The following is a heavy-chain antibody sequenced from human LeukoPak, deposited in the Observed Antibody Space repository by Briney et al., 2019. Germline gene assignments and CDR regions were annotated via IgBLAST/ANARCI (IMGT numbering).Heavy chain of an antibody. CDR3: AIGDWHYCGMDV. CDR1: GFTFSSSA. D-gene: IGHD2-21*01. Sequence: GGSLRLSCAASGFTFSSSAMSWVRQAPGKGLEWVSAISGSGGSTYYADSVKGRFTISRDNSENTLYLQMNSLRAEDTAVYYCAIGDWHYCGMDVWGQGTTVTVSS. CDR2: ISGSGGST. V-gene: IGHV3-23*01. J-gene: IGHJ6*02.